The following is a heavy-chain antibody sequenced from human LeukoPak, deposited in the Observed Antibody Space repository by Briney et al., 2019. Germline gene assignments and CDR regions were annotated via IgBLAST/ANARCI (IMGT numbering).Heavy chain of an antibody. J-gene: IGHJ3*02. CDR1: GFNFSDYG. CDR2: ISYDGSQK. D-gene: IGHD1-26*01. CDR3: ATGVVGGSYGHDAFDI. Sequence: GGSLRLSCAASGFNFSDYGIHWVRQAPGKGLEWVALISYDGSQKYYADSVKGRFTLSRDNAKNSLYLQMNSLRAEDTAVYYCATGVVGGSYGHDAFDIWGQGTMVTVSS. V-gene: IGHV3-30*03.